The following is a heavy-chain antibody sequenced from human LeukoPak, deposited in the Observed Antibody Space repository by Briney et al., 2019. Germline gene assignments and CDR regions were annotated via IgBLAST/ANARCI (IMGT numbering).Heavy chain of an antibody. CDR2: IYHSGST. J-gene: IGHJ4*02. CDR1: AYSITSGYY. D-gene: IGHD4-11*01. CDR3: ARRYSNNFFDY. Sequence: SETLSLTCGVSAYSITSGYYWAWIRQPPGKGLEWIGNIYHSGSTYYNPSLKSRVTISVDTSKNQFSLKLSSVTAADTAVYYCARRYSNNFFDYWGQGTLVTVSS. V-gene: IGHV4-38-2*01.